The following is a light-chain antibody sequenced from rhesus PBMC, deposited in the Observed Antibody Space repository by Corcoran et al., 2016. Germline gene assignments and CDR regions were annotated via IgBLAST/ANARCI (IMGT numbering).Light chain of an antibody. CDR1: QSVISY. J-gene: IGKJ1*01. Sequence: EIVMTQSPATLSLSPGETATISCRTSQSVISYVAWYQQKPGQAPRLLIYGASSRAPGIPDRFSGSGSGTAFTITISNLEPEDFAVYYCPETNNLTWTFGQGTKVEIK. CDR2: GAS. CDR3: PETNNLTWT. V-gene: IGKV3-31*02.